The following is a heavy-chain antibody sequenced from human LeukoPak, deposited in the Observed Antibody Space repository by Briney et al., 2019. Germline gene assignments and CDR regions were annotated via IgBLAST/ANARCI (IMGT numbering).Heavy chain of an antibody. CDR1: GFTFSNYA. CDR2: ISGSGGST. V-gene: IGHV3-23*01. D-gene: IGHD3-9*01. Sequence: GGSLRLSCAASGFTFSNYAMSWVRQAPGKGLEWVSAISGSGGSTYYADSVKGRFTISRDNSKNTLYLQMNSLRAEDTAVYYCAKTLRYFDWLSGFDYWGQGTLVTVSS. J-gene: IGHJ4*02. CDR3: AKTLRYFDWLSGFDY.